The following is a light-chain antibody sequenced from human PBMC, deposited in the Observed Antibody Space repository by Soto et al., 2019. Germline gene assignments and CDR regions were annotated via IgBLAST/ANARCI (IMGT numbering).Light chain of an antibody. V-gene: IGLV2-14*01. CDR3: SSYTSSNTRV. CDR1: SSDVGGYNY. J-gene: IGLJ1*01. CDR2: EVS. Sequence: QSSLTQPASVSGSPGRSITISCTGTSSDVGGYNYVSWYQQGPGKAPKLMIYEVSNRPSGVSNRFSGSKSGNTASLTISGLQAEDEADYYCSSYTSSNTRVLGTGTKVTVL.